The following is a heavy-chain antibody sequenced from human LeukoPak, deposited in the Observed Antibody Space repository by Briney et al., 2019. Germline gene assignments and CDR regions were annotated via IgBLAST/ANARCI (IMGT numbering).Heavy chain of an antibody. CDR2: MNPNSGNT. V-gene: IGHV1-8*02. Sequence: EASVKVSCKASGYTLTGYYMHWVRQAPRQGLEWMGWMNPNSGNTGYAQKFQGRVTMTRSISTNTAYMELSGLRSEDTAIYYCARGGYRGTFFGVFDIWGQGTMVTVSS. CDR3: ARGGYRGTFFGVFDI. D-gene: IGHD1-26*01. CDR1: GYTLTGYY. J-gene: IGHJ3*02.